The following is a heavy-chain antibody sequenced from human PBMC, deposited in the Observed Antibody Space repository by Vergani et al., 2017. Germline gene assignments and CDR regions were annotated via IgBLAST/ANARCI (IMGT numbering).Heavy chain of an antibody. Sequence: EVQLVQSEAEVRKPGESLKISCKGSGYIFTTYWIAWVRPMPGRCLEWMGIIYPDDSDTRYSPSFQGQVTLSVDKSISAAYLQWSSLKASDTAIYYCTRAYTGYVAFDYWGQGTLVTVSS. V-gene: IGHV5-51*01. CDR3: TRAYTGYVAFDY. J-gene: IGHJ4*02. CDR1: GYIFTTYW. D-gene: IGHD5-12*01. CDR2: IYPDDSDT.